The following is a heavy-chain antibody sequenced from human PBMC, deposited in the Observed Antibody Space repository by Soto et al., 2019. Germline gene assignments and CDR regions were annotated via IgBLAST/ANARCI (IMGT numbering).Heavy chain of an antibody. Sequence: QVQLVQSGAEVKKPGASVKVSCKASGYSFTRYYINWVRQAPGQGLEWMGWISAYNGNTHYEEKLQGRVTLTTDTSTNTAYMERRSLRSDDTAVYFWAKGGQWDFLSDYWGQGTLVTVSS. CDR2: ISAYNGNT. CDR1: GYSFTRYY. D-gene: IGHD1-26*01. CDR3: AKGGQWDFLSDY. V-gene: IGHV1-18*01. J-gene: IGHJ4*02.